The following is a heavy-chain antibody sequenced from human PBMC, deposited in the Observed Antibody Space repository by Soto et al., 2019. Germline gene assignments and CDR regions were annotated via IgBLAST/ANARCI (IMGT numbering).Heavy chain of an antibody. J-gene: IGHJ3*02. CDR1: GFTVSSNY. Sequence: EVQLVESGGGLVQPGGSLRLSCAASGFTVSSNYMSWVRQAPGKGLEWVSVIYSGGSTYYADSVKGRFTISRDNSKDTLYLQMNSLRAEDMAVYYCARERRGLRTSYAFDIWGQGTMVTVSS. D-gene: IGHD5-12*01. V-gene: IGHV3-66*01. CDR2: IYSGGST. CDR3: ARERRGLRTSYAFDI.